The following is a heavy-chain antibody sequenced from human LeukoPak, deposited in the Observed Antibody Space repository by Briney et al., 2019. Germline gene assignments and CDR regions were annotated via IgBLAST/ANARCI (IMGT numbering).Heavy chain of an antibody. CDR2: IYYSGST. CDR1: GGSISSSSYY. J-gene: IGHJ4*02. CDR3: ARADLVSPFDY. D-gene: IGHD2-2*01. V-gene: IGHV4-39*07. Sequence: SETLSLTCTVSGGSISSSSYYWGWIRQPPGKGLEWIGSIYYSGSTYYNPSLKSRVTMSVDTSKNQFSLKLSSVTAADTAVYYCARADLVSPFDYWGQGTLVTVSS.